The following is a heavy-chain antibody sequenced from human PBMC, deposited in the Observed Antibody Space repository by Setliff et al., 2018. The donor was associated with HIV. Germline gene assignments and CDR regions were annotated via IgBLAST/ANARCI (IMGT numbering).Heavy chain of an antibody. Sequence: ASVKVSCKASGYTISTYLIAWVRQAPGQGLEWMGGINPETGDPNYAQKFRGRVLMTRDTSITTAFLHVAKLTSDDTAIYYCATGIPSDLDYWGQGTRVTVSS. D-gene: IGHD2-21*01. CDR2: INPETGDP. J-gene: IGHJ4*01. V-gene: IGHV1-2*02. CDR3: ATGIPSDLDY. CDR1: GYTISTYL.